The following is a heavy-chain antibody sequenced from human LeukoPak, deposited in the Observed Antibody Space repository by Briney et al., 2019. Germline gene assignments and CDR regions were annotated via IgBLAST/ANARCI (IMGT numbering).Heavy chain of an antibody. CDR2: ISSDSSYI. V-gene: IGHV3-21*01. D-gene: IGHD1-14*01. CDR3: ARALYSGSGYKPYDS. CDR1: GFTFSTYR. J-gene: IGHJ4*02. Sequence: GGSLRLSCAAPGFTFSTYRMTWVRQAPGKGLEWVSSISSDSSYIYHADSVKGRLAISRDNAKKSLYLQMNSLTAEDTAVYYCARALYSGSGYKPYDSWGQGTLVTVSS.